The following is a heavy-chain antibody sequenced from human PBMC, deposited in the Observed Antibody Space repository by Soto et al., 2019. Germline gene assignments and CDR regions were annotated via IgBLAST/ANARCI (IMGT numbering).Heavy chain of an antibody. V-gene: IGHV3-48*01. Sequence: GGSLRLSCAASGFTFSSYSMNWVRQAPGKGLEWVSYISSSSSTIYYAVSVKGRFTISRDNAKNSLYLQMNSLRAEDTAVYYCARDYAPLYYYDSSGYYYPDYWGQGTLVTVSS. J-gene: IGHJ4*02. CDR1: GFTFSSYS. CDR2: ISSSSSTI. CDR3: ARDYAPLYYYDSSGYYYPDY. D-gene: IGHD3-22*01.